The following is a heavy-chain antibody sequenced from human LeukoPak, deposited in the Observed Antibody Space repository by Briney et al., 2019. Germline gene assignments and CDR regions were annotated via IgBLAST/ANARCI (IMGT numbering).Heavy chain of an antibody. J-gene: IGHJ5*02. CDR1: GFTFSSYG. CDR2: IWYDGSNK. Sequence: PGGSLRLSCAASGFTFSSYGMHWVRQAPGKGLEWVAVIWYDGSNKYYADSVKGRFTISRDNSKNTLYLQMNSLRAEDTAVYYCAKGPDSWXGDWFDPWGXGXLXXVS. V-gene: IGHV3-33*06. CDR3: AKGPDSWXGDWFDP. D-gene: IGHD3-10*01.